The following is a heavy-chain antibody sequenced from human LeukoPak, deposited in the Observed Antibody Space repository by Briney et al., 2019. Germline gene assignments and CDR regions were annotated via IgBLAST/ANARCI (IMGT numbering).Heavy chain of an antibody. CDR1: GFTFSIYA. CDR2: TSGSGGST. J-gene: IGHJ3*02. V-gene: IGHV3-23*01. Sequence: GGSLRLSCAASGFTFSIYAMSWVRQAPGKGLEWVSATSGSGGSTYYADSVKGRFTISRDNSKNTLYLQMNSLRAEDTAVYYCARHRNFWSGIYQGDAFDIWGQGTMVTVSS. CDR3: ARHRNFWSGIYQGDAFDI. D-gene: IGHD3-3*01.